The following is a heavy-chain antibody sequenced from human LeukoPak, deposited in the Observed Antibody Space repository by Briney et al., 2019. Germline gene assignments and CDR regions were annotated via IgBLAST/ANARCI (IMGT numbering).Heavy chain of an antibody. Sequence: SETLSLTCTVSGGSISSSSYYWGWIRQPPGKGLEWIGSIYYSGSTYYNPSLKSRVTISVDTSKNQFSLKLSSVTAADTAVYYCARHPSRLGNFWSPYYFDYWGQGTLVTVSS. CDR2: IYYSGST. CDR1: GGSISSSSYY. D-gene: IGHD3-3*01. V-gene: IGHV4-39*01. J-gene: IGHJ4*02. CDR3: ARHPSRLGNFWSPYYFDY.